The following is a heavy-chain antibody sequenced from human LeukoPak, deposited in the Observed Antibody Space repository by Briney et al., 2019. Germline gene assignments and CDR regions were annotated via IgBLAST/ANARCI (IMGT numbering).Heavy chain of an antibody. J-gene: IGHJ3*02. CDR3: ARDIYDSSGYAFDI. Sequence: GGSLRLSCAASGFTFSSYWMHWVRQAPGKGLVWVSRIDSDGSSTSYADSVKGRFTISRDNAKNTLYLQMNSLRAEDTAVYYCARDIYDSSGYAFDIWGQGTMVTVSS. D-gene: IGHD3-22*01. CDR1: GFTFSSYW. CDR2: IDSDGSST. V-gene: IGHV3-74*01.